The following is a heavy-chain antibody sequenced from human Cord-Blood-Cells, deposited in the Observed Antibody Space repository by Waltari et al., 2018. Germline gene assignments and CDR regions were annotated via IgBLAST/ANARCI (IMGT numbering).Heavy chain of an antibody. Sequence: QVQLQQWGAGLLKPSETLSLTCAVYGGYFSGYYWSWTRKHPGNGLEWIGEINHSGSTNYHPSLKSRVTISVDTSKNQFSLKLSSVTAADTAVYYCARLPSPRDYYGSGSPNWFDPWGQGTLVTVSS. D-gene: IGHD3-10*01. CDR2: INHSGST. J-gene: IGHJ5*02. V-gene: IGHV4-34*01. CDR3: ARLPSPRDYYGSGSPNWFDP. CDR1: GGYFSGYY.